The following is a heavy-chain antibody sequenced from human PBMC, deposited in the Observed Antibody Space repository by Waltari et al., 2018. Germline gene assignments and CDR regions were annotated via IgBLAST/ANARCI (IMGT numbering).Heavy chain of an antibody. CDR2: ISSSSSSI. D-gene: IGHD4-17*01. Sequence: EVQMVESGGGLVQPGGSLRLSCVASGFSFSTYNWTWVGQAPGKGLEWVSYISSSSSSIYYADSVKGRFTISRDNAKNSLYLQMSSLRAEDTAVYYCARDRGVTTSPYYFDYWGQGTLVTVSS. CDR3: ARDRGVTTSPYYFDY. V-gene: IGHV3-48*01. J-gene: IGHJ4*02. CDR1: GFSFSTYN.